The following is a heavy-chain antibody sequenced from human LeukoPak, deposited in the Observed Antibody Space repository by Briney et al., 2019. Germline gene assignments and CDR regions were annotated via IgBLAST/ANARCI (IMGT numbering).Heavy chain of an antibody. Sequence: SETLSLTCTVSGYSISSGYYWGWIRQPPGKGLEWIGCIYHSGSTYYNPSLKSRVTISVDTSKNQFSLKLSSVTAADTAVYYCARAVGAKGHFDYWGQGTLVTVSS. J-gene: IGHJ4*02. CDR2: IYHSGST. CDR1: GYSISSGYY. V-gene: IGHV4-38-2*02. CDR3: ARAVGAKGHFDY. D-gene: IGHD1-26*01.